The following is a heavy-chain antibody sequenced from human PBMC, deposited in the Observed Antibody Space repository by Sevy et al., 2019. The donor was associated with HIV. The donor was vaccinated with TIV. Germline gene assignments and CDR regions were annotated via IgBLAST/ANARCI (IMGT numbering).Heavy chain of an antibody. J-gene: IGHJ4*02. D-gene: IGHD1-26*01. CDR3: ARGYRPLGYFDY. CDR1: GGSFSGYY. CDR2: INHSGST. V-gene: IGHV4-34*01. Sequence: SETLSLTCAVYGGSFSGYYWSWIRQPPGKGLEWIGEINHSGSTNYNPSLKSRVTISVDTSKNQFSLKLSSVTAADTAVYYCARGYRPLGYFDYWGQGTLVTVSS.